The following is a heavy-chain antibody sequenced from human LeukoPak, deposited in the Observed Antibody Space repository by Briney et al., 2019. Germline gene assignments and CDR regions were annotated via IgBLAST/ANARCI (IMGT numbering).Heavy chain of an antibody. J-gene: IGHJ4*02. Sequence: GGSLRLSCAASGFTFSSYAMSWVRQAPGKGLEGGSAISGSGGSTYYADSVKGRFIISRDNSKNTLYLQMNSLRAEDTAVYYCARVRSMVRGVPTYFDYWGQGTLVTVSS. V-gene: IGHV3-23*01. CDR2: ISGSGGST. D-gene: IGHD3-10*01. CDR3: ARVRSMVRGVPTYFDY. CDR1: GFTFSSYA.